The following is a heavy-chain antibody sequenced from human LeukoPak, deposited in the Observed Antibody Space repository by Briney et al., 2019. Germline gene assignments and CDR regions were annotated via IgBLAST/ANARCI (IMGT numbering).Heavy chain of an antibody. V-gene: IGHV1-18*01. Sequence: ASVKVSCKASGYASTSYGINWVRQAPGPGLEWMGWISAYNGNTNYAQKLQGRVTMTTDTSTSTAYMELRSLRSDDTAVYYCARVTDPVELDYWGQGTLVTVSS. D-gene: IGHD1-26*01. CDR2: ISAYNGNT. J-gene: IGHJ4*02. CDR3: ARVTDPVELDY. CDR1: GYASTSYG.